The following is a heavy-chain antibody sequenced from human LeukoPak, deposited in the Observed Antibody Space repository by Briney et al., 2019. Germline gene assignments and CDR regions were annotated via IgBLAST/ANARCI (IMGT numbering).Heavy chain of an antibody. V-gene: IGHV1-69*06. J-gene: IGHJ4*02. CDR3: ARSCSRLRPDYYFDY. D-gene: IGHD5-12*01. Sequence: GASVKVSCKASGGTFSSYAISWVRQAPGQGLEWMGGIIPIFGTANYAQKFQGRVTITADKSTSTAYMELSSLRSEDTAVYYCARSCSRLRPDYYFDYWGQGTLVTVSS. CDR1: GGTFSSYA. CDR2: IIPIFGTA.